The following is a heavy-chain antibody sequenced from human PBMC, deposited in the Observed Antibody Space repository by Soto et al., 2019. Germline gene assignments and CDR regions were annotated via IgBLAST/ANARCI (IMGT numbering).Heavy chain of an antibody. Sequence: SETLSLTCTFSCGSISSYYWSWIRQPPGKGLEWIGYIYYSGSTNYNPSLKSRVTISVDTSKNQFSLKLSSVTAADTAVYYCARDAMANGGMDVWGQGTTVTVSS. V-gene: IGHV4-59*01. J-gene: IGHJ6*02. CDR1: CGSISSYY. CDR2: IYYSGST. D-gene: IGHD5-18*01. CDR3: ARDAMANGGMDV.